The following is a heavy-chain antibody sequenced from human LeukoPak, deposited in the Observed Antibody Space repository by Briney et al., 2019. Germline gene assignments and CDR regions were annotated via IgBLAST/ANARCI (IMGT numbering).Heavy chain of an antibody. CDR2: ISGGGENT. CDR3: GKDGGQYSSGPEFDP. V-gene: IGHV3-23*01. CDR1: GIVFSNTA. D-gene: IGHD6-19*01. J-gene: IGHJ5*02. Sequence: TGGSLRLSCAASGIVFSNTAMNWARQSPGRGLEWVSAISGGGENTFYADSVKGRFTISRDNSKYTLYLQMNSLRADDTAIYYCGKDGGQYSSGPEFDPRGQGALVTVSS.